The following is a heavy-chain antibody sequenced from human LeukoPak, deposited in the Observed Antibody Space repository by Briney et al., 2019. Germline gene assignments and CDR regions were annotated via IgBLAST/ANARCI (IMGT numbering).Heavy chain of an antibody. V-gene: IGHV4-30-4*01. J-gene: IGHJ5*02. CDR2: IYYSGST. D-gene: IGHD2-8*01. CDR3: VREGLYAIHNWFDP. Sequence: SETLSLTCTVSGGSISSGDYYWSWIRQPPGKGLEWIGYIYYSGSTYYNPSLKSRVTISVDTSKNQFSLKLSSVTATDTAVYYCVREGLYAIHNWFDPWGQGTLVTVSS. CDR1: GGSISSGDYY.